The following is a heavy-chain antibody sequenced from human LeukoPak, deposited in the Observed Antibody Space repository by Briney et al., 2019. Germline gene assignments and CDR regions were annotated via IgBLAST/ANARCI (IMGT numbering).Heavy chain of an antibody. CDR3: ATYIVGATQA. J-gene: IGHJ5*02. V-gene: IGHV4-34*01. D-gene: IGHD1-26*01. Sequence: SETLSLTCAVYGGSFSGYYWSWIRQPPGKGLGWIGEINHSGSTNYNPSLKSPVTISVDTSKNQFSLKLSSVTAADTAVYYCATYIVGATQAWGQGTLVTVSS. CDR1: GGSFSGYY. CDR2: INHSGST.